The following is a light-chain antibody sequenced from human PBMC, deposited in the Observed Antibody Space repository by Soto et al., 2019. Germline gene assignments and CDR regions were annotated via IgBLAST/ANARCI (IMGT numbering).Light chain of an antibody. Sequence: EIVMTQSPATLSMSPGGGATLSCRASQSIANNLAWYQQRPGQAPRLLIYGASSRATGIPDRFSGSGSGTDFTLTISRLEPEDFAVYYCQQYGSSSITFGQGTRLEIK. J-gene: IGKJ5*01. CDR2: GAS. V-gene: IGKV3-20*01. CDR3: QQYGSSSIT. CDR1: QSIANN.